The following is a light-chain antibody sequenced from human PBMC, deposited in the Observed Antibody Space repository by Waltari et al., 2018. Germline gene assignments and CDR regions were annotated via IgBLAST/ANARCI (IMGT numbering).Light chain of an antibody. J-gene: IGKJ4*01. V-gene: IGKV3D-11*01. CDR3: QERSSLT. CDR2: DAS. CDR1: QDVSAY. Sequence: EIVLTQSPATLSLSPGERATLSCRASQDVSAYLAWYQQRPGQAPRLLIYDASNRATGIPARFSGSGLGTDFTLTISSLEPEDFAVYYCQERSSLTFGGGTKVEIK.